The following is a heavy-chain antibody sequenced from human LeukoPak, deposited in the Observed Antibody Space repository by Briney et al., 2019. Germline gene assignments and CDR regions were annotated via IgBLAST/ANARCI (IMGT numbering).Heavy chain of an antibody. D-gene: IGHD4-17*01. CDR1: GFTFRRFG. CDR2: LSYDGSDK. Sequence: GGSLRLSCAASGFTFRRFGMHWVRQAPGKGLEWVAVLSYDGSDKYYGGSVKGRFVISRDNSKNTLYLQMNSLRAEDTAIYFCAKSADEFGDYEEVWSIDYWGQGTLVTVSS. J-gene: IGHJ4*02. V-gene: IGHV3-30*18. CDR3: AKSADEFGDYEEVWSIDY.